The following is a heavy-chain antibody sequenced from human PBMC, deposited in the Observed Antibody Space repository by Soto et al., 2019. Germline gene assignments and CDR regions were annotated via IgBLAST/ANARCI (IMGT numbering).Heavy chain of an antibody. CDR3: AKDPDIHIVTFPDY. J-gene: IGHJ4*02. Sequence: GGSLRLSCTAPGFRFSNYHMSWVRQAPGKGLEWVSTIRNSGGRTYYADSVKGRFTISRDNSASTLYLEMNSLRAEDTAVYYCAKDPDIHIVTFPDYWGQGTLVTVSS. D-gene: IGHD5-12*01. CDR1: GFRFSNYH. CDR2: IRNSGGRT. V-gene: IGHV3-23*01.